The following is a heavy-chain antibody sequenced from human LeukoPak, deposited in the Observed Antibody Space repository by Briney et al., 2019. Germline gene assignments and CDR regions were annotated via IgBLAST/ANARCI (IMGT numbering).Heavy chain of an antibody. Sequence: SETLSLTCTVSGYSISSGYYWGWIRQPPGKGLEWIGSIYHSGSTYYNPSLKSRVTISVDTSKNQFSLKLSSVTAADTAVYYCARGRYYYGSGSYVNSYYYYYMDVWGKGTTVTISS. CDR2: IYHSGST. V-gene: IGHV4-38-2*02. D-gene: IGHD3-10*01. CDR1: GYSISSGYY. CDR3: ARGRYYYGSGSYVNSYYYYYMDV. J-gene: IGHJ6*03.